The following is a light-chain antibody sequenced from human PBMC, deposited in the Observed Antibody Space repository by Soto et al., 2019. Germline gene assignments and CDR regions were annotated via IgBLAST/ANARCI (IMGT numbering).Light chain of an antibody. J-gene: IGLJ2*01. Sequence: QSALTQPASVSASPGQSITISCTGTSSDIGGYNYVSRYQQHPGKAPKLMISDVSNRPSGVSDRFSGSKSGNTASLTISGLQAEDEADYFCSSYTTTSTYVVFGGGTKLTVL. V-gene: IGLV2-14*03. CDR3: SSYTTTSTYVV. CDR2: DVS. CDR1: SSDIGGYNY.